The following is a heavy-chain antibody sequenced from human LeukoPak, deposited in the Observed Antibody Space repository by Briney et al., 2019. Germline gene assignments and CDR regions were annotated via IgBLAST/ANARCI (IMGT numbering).Heavy chain of an antibody. D-gene: IGHD1-1*01. CDR3: ANRRRASRGYGMDV. CDR1: GYTFTSYG. J-gene: IGHJ6*02. CDR2: IIPIFGTA. V-gene: IGHV1-69*13. Sequence: SVKVSCKASGYTFTSYGISWVRQAPGQGLEWMGGIIPIFGTANYAQKFQGRVTITADESTSTAYMELSSLRSEDTAVYYCANRRRASRGYGMDVWGQGTTVTVSS.